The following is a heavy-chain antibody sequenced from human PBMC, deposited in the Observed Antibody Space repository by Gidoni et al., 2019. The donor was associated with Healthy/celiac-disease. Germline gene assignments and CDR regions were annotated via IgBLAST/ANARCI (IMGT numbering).Heavy chain of an antibody. CDR3: ARLGFLEWLGGFDY. J-gene: IGHJ4*02. V-gene: IGHV4-39*01. CDR1: GGSISSSSYY. CDR2: IYYSGST. Sequence: QLQLQESGPGLVKPSETLSLTCTVSGGSISSSSYYWGWIRQPPGKGLEWIGSIYYSGSTYYNSSLKSRVTISVDTSKNQFSLKLSSVTAADTAVYYCARLGFLEWLGGFDYWGQGTLVTVSS. D-gene: IGHD3-3*01.